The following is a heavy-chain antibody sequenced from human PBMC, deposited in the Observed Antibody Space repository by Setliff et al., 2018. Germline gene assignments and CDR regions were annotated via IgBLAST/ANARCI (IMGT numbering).Heavy chain of an antibody. CDR1: GFTFSTHS. CDR2: ISRSSTYI. V-gene: IGHV3-21*04. Sequence: GSLRLSCAASGFTFSTHSMNWVRQAPGKGLEWVSSISRSSTYIYYADSMKGRFTISRDNAKNSLYLQMNSLRAEDTAGYYCAKGGFVGISHHRAFDIWGRGTMVTVSS. CDR3: AKGGFVGISHHRAFDI. D-gene: IGHD2-21*01. J-gene: IGHJ3*02.